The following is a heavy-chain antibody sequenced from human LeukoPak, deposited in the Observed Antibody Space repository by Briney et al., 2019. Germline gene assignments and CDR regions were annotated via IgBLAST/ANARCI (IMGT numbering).Heavy chain of an antibody. D-gene: IGHD3-22*01. V-gene: IGHV4-34*01. CDR3: ARVRGYFSYFDY. CDR1: GGSFCGYY. J-gene: IGHJ4*02. Sequence: PSETLSLTCAVYGGSFCGYYWSWIRQPPGKGLEWIGEINHSGSTNYNPSLKSRVTISVDTSKNQFSLKLSSVTAADTAVYYCARVRGYFSYFDYWGQGTLVTVSS. CDR2: INHSGST.